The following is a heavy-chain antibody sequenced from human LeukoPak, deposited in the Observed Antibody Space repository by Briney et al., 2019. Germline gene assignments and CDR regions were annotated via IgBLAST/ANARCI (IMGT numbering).Heavy chain of an antibody. CDR2: IYYSGST. V-gene: IGHV4-39*01. Sequence: SETLSLTCTVSGGSISSSSYYWGWIRQPPGKGLEWIGSIYYSGSTYYNPSLKSRVTISVDTSKNQFSLKLSSVTAADTAVYYCARQGKGTIFGVVIEGAYFDYWGQGTLVTVSS. J-gene: IGHJ4*02. CDR3: ARQGKGTIFGVVIEGAYFDY. CDR1: GGSISSSSYY. D-gene: IGHD3-3*01.